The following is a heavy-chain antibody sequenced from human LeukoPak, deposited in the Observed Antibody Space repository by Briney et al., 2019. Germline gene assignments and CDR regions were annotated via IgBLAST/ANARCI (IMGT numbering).Heavy chain of an antibody. Sequence: GGSLRLSCAASGFTFSSDAMSWVRQAPGKGLEWVSTISGGGGTTYYSGSVKGRFTISRDNSKNTLFLQMNSLRAEDTAIYYCAKASTFGELNRPFDYWGQGTLVTVSS. CDR3: AKASTFGELNRPFDY. CDR1: GFTFSSDA. J-gene: IGHJ4*02. D-gene: IGHD3-10*01. V-gene: IGHV3-23*01. CDR2: ISGGGGTT.